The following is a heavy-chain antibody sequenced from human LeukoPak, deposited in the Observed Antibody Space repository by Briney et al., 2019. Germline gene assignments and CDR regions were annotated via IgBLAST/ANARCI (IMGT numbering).Heavy chain of an antibody. CDR2: ISSSSSTI. D-gene: IGHD2-21*01. CDR3: ARAHYAYCGGDCYAFGY. J-gene: IGHJ4*02. V-gene: IGHV3-48*01. Sequence: GGSLRLSCAASGFTFNSYSMNWVRQAPGKGLEWVSYISSSSSTIYYADSVKGRFTISRDNAKNSLYLQMNSLRAEDTAEYYCARAHYAYCGGDCYAFGYWGQGTLVTVSS. CDR1: GFTFNSYS.